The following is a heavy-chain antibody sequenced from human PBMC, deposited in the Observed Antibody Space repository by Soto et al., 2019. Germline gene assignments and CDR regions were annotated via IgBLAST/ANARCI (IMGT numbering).Heavy chain of an antibody. CDR1: GGSISSSNW. Sequence: QVQLQESGPGLVKPSGTLSLTCAVSGGSISSSNWWSWVRQPPGKGLEWIGEIYHSGSTNYTPSLKCRVTISVDKSQNPLSLKLSPVTAADTAVYSCARTPWDGYTRYYFDFWGQGTMVTVSS. V-gene: IGHV4-4*02. D-gene: IGHD5-18*01. CDR3: ARTPWDGYTRYYFDF. CDR2: IYHSGST. J-gene: IGHJ4*02.